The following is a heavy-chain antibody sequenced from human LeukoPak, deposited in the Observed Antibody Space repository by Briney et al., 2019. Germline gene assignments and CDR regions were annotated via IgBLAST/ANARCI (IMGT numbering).Heavy chain of an antibody. CDR1: GFTFSSYS. CDR2: IGSSSSTI. CDR3: ARGRIQDAFDI. J-gene: IGHJ3*02. Sequence: GGSLRLSCAASGFTFSSYSMNWVRQAPGKGLEWVSYIGSSSSTIYYADSVKGRFTISRDNAKNSLYLQMNSLRAEDTAVYYCARGRIQDAFDIWGQGTMVTVSS. D-gene: IGHD2-15*01. V-gene: IGHV3-48*01.